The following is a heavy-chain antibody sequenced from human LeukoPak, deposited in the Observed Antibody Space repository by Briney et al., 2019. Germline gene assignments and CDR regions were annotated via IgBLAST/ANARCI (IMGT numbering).Heavy chain of an antibody. Sequence: ASVKVSCKASGYTFTSYGISWVRQAPGQGLEWMGWISAYNGNTNYAQKLQGRVTMTTDTSTSTAYMELRSPRSDDTAVYYCARGDYYYYYGMDVWGQGTTVTVS. CDR3: ARGDYYYYYGMDV. V-gene: IGHV1-18*01. CDR1: GYTFTSYG. CDR2: ISAYNGNT. J-gene: IGHJ6*02.